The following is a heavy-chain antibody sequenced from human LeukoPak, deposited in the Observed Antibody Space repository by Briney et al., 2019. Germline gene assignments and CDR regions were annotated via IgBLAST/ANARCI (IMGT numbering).Heavy chain of an antibody. V-gene: IGHV3-30*02. Sequence: PGGSLRLSCAASGFTFTSHGMHWVRQAPGKGLEGVAFTRKDGNNKYYADSVKGRFTISRDNSKNTLSLQMNSLRTEDTAVYYCARDRDWAFDYWGQGILVTVSS. CDR1: GFTFTSHG. J-gene: IGHJ4*02. CDR2: TRKDGNNK. CDR3: ARDRDWAFDY. D-gene: IGHD2-21*01.